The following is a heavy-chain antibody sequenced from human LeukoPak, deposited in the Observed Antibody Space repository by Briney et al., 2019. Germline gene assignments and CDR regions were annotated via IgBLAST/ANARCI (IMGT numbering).Heavy chain of an antibody. J-gene: IGHJ4*02. D-gene: IGHD3-10*01. CDR1: GGSISSGGYY. Sequence: PSETLSLTCTVSGGSISSGGYYWSWIRQHPGKGLEWLGYIYYSGSTNYNPSLKSRVTISLDTSKNQFSLKLSSVTAADTAVYYCARARYYYGHYFDYWGQGTLVTVSS. CDR2: IYYSGST. V-gene: IGHV4-61*08. CDR3: ARARYYYGHYFDY.